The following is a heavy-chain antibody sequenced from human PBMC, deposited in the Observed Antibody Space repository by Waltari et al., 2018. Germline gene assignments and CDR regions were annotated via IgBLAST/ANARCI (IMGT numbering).Heavy chain of an antibody. J-gene: IGHJ4*02. CDR2: INHSGST. Sequence: QVQLQQWGAGLLKPSETLSLTCAAYGGSFSGYYWSWLRQPPGKGLGWIGEINHSGSTNYNPSLKSRVTISVDTSKNQFSLKLSSVTAADTAVYYCARSRHYYDSSGYWEEGYYFDYWGQGTLVTVSS. D-gene: IGHD3-22*01. V-gene: IGHV4-34*01. CDR1: GGSFSGYY. CDR3: ARSRHYYDSSGYWEEGYYFDY.